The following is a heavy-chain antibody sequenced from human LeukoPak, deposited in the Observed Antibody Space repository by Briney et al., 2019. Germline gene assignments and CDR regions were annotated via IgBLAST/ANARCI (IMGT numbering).Heavy chain of an antibody. V-gene: IGHV1-46*01. CDR2: INPSGGST. CDR3: ARDPYCEATNCLVAPSLYYYDY. J-gene: IGHJ4*02. D-gene: IGHD2-2*01. CDR1: GYTFTSYY. Sequence: ASVKVSCKASGYTFTSYYMHWVRQAPGQGLEWMGIINPSGGSTSYAQKFQGRVTMTRDTSTSTVYMELSSLRSEDTAVYYCARDPYCEATNCLVAPSLYYYDYWGQGTLVAVSS.